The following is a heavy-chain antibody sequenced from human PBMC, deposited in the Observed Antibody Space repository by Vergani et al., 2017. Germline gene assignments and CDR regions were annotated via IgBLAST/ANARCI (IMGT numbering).Heavy chain of an antibody. J-gene: IGHJ3*02. V-gene: IGHV4-34*01. CDR3: ARDNALIWLQRNAFDI. CDR2: INHSGST. CDR1: GGSFSGYS. D-gene: IGHD5-24*01. Sequence: QVQLQQWGAGLLKPSETLSLTCAVYGGSFSGYSWSWIRQPPGKGLEWIGEINHSGSTNYNPSLKSRVTISVDTSKNQFSLKLSSVTAADTAVYYCARDNALIWLQRNAFDIWGQGTMVTVSS.